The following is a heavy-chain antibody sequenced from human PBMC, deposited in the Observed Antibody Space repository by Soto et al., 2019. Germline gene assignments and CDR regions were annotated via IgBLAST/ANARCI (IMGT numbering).Heavy chain of an antibody. CDR1: GFSLSTSGVG. D-gene: IGHD6-13*01. V-gene: IGHV2-5*02. Sequence: QITLKESGPTLVKPTQTLTLTCTFSGFSLSTSGVGVGWIRQPPGKALEWLALIYWDDDKRYSPSLKSRLTITKDTSKTQVVLTMTNMDPVDTATYYCAHSRYSSSWYSVGSYFDYWGQGTLVTVSS. J-gene: IGHJ4*02. CDR2: IYWDDDK. CDR3: AHSRYSSSWYSVGSYFDY.